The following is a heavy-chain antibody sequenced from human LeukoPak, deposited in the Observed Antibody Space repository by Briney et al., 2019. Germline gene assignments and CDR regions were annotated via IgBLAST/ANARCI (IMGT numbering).Heavy chain of an antibody. CDR3: ARDAYDNSGYPHY. D-gene: IGHD3-22*01. CDR2: IKQDGGMK. V-gene: IGHV3-7*01. CDR1: GFTFSSYW. J-gene: IGHJ4*02. Sequence: GGSLRLSCAASGFTFSSYWMSWVRQAPGKGLEWVANIKQDGGMKNYVDSVKGRFTISRDNAKNSLYLQMNSLRAEDTAVYYCARDAYDNSGYPHYWGQGTLVTVPS.